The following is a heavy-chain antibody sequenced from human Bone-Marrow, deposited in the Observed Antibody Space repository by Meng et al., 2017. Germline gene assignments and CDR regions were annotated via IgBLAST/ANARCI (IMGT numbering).Heavy chain of an antibody. CDR1: GGTFSRYT. Sequence: SVKVSCKASGGTFSRYTTSWVRQAPGQGLEWMGRIIPILGIANYAQKFQGRVTITTDESTSTAYMELSSLRSEDTAVYYCARAVHLGGGNSSVYWGQGTRVTVSS. CDR2: IIPILGIA. CDR3: ARAVHLGGGNSSVY. J-gene: IGHJ4*02. D-gene: IGHD4-23*01. V-gene: IGHV1-69*16.